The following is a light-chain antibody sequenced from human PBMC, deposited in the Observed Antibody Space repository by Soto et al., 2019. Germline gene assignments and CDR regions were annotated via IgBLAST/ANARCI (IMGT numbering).Light chain of an antibody. Sequence: QLVLTQPASVSGSPGQSITISCTGTSSDVGGYNYVSWYQQHPGKAPKLMIYDVSNRPSGVSNRFSGSKSGNTASLTISGLKAEDEADYYCSSYTSSSTPVVFGGGTKLTVL. CDR3: SSYTSSSTPVV. J-gene: IGLJ2*01. V-gene: IGLV2-14*01. CDR1: SSDVGGYNY. CDR2: DVS.